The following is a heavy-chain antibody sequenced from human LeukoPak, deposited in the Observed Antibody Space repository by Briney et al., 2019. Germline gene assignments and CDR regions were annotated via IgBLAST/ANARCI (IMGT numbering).Heavy chain of an antibody. D-gene: IGHD5-24*01. V-gene: IGHV4-59*01. CDR1: GGSISSYY. Sequence: SETLSLTCTVSGGSISSYYWSWIRQPPGKGLEWIGYIYYSGSTDYNPSLKSRVTISVDTSKNQFSLKLSSVTAADTAVYYCARGTGYRRVYCFDYWGQGTLVTVSS. J-gene: IGHJ4*02. CDR3: ARGTGYRRVYCFDY. CDR2: IYYSGST.